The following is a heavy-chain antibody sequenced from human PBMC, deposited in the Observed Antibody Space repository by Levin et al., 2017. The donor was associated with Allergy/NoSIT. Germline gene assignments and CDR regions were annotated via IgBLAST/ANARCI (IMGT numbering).Heavy chain of an antibody. CDR3: ARAGSMTTVVTPFDY. J-gene: IGHJ4*02. CDR2: ISYDGSNK. Sequence: GESLKISCAASGFTFSSYAMHWVRQAPGKGLEWVAVISYDGSNKYYADSVKGRFTISRDNSKNTLYLQMNSLRAGDTAVYYCARAGSMTTVVTPFDYWGQGTLVTVSS. D-gene: IGHD4-23*01. CDR1: GFTFSSYA. V-gene: IGHV3-30*04.